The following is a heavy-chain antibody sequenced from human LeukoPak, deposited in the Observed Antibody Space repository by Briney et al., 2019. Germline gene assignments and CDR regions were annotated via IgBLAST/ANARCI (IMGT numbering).Heavy chain of an antibody. CDR3: AKSTVPRGSSGWYGV. Sequence: LSQTLSLPCALSGDSVSINSAPWNWIRQSPSRGLEWLGRPYYRSQRYTHYAATDKSRIPINPDTSKSQFSLQLNSVTPEDTAVYYCAKSTVPRGSSGWYGVWGQGTLVTVSS. V-gene: IGHV6-1*01. D-gene: IGHD6-19*01. CDR1: GDSVSINSAP. CDR2: PYYRSQRYT. J-gene: IGHJ4*02.